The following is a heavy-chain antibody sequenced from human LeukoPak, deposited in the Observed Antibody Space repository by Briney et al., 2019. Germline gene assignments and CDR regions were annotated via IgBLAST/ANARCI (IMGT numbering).Heavy chain of an antibody. Sequence: PSETLSLTCAVYGGSSSGYYWSWIRQPPGKGLEWIGEINHSGSTNYNPSLKSRVTISVDTSKNQFSLKLSSVTAADTAVYYCAIGYSGYHEWGQGTLVTVSS. V-gene: IGHV4-34*01. CDR3: AIGYSGYHE. CDR1: GGSSSGYY. J-gene: IGHJ4*02. CDR2: INHSGST. D-gene: IGHD5-12*01.